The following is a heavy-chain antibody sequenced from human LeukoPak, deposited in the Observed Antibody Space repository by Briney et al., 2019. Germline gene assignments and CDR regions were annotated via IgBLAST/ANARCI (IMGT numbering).Heavy chain of an antibody. CDR2: IWHDGSVL. CDR1: EITPRSYG. V-gene: IGHV3-33*01. Sequence: GGSLRLFCAASEITPRSYGMHWGRQAPGEGLEGGAVIWHDGSVLDYSESVRGRFTVSRDNRKNTLYLQMDSLRVEDTAVYYCARDRGQDDPIDIWGQGTLVTVSS. J-gene: IGHJ4*02. CDR3: ARDRGQDDPIDI. D-gene: IGHD3-10*01.